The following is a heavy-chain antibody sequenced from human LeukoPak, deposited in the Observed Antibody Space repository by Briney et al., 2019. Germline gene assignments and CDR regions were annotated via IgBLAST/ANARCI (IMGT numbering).Heavy chain of an antibody. V-gene: IGHV3-66*01. CDR1: GFTVSSNY. J-gene: IGHJ4*02. CDR2: IYSSGST. CDR3: ARDRSGRYYSDSSLTFDY. Sequence: GGSLRLSCAVSGFTVSSNYMSWVRQAPGKGLEWVSVIYSSGSTDYADSVKGRFTISRDNSKNTLYLQMNGLRAEDTAVYYCARDRSGRYYSDSSLTFDYWGQGTLVTVSS. D-gene: IGHD3-22*01.